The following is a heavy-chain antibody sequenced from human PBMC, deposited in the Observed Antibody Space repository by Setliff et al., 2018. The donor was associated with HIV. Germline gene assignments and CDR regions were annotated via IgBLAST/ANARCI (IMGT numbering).Heavy chain of an antibody. CDR2: FYYNGDS. CDR3: TKGRLGQADY. Sequence: SETLSLTCTVSGDSVNDRSYFWGWIRQPPAKALEWIGTFYYNGDSRYNPSLKSRVTISIDKSRKYFSLKLPSVTAADTAMYFCTKGRLGQADYWGQGTLVTV. CDR1: GDSVNDRSYF. J-gene: IGHJ4*02. V-gene: IGHV4-39*07. D-gene: IGHD4-17*01.